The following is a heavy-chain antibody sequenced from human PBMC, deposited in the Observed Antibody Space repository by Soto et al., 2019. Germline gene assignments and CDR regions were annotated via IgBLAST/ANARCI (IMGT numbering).Heavy chain of an antibody. CDR3: AREGGESSDGLYYFDS. D-gene: IGHD3-16*01. Sequence: PSETLSLTCSVSGGSTISDNYWSFIRQPPGKGLEWIGHIYYSGNTDYNPSLKSRLAISIDTSKNQFSLKLSSVTAADTAVYFCAREGGESSDGLYYFDSWGQGSLGTVSA. CDR2: IYYSGNT. V-gene: IGHV4-30-4*01. J-gene: IGHJ4*02. CDR1: GGSTISDNY.